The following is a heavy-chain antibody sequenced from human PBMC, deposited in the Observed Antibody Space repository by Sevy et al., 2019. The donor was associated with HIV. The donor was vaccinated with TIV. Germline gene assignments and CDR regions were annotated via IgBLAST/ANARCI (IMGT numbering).Heavy chain of an antibody. CDR3: ARVLYCSSTSCYNEWWFDP. V-gene: IGHV4-59*01. CDR2: IYYSGST. D-gene: IGHD2-2*02. J-gene: IGHJ5*02. CDR1: GGSISSYY. Sequence: SETLSLTCTVSGGSISSYYWSWIRQPPGKGLEWIGYIYYSGSTNYNPSLKSRVTISVDTSKNQFSLKLSSVTAADTAVYYCARVLYCSSTSCYNEWWFDPWGQGTLVTVSS.